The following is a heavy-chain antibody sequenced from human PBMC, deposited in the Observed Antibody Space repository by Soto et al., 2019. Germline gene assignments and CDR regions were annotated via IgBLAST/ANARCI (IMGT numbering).Heavy chain of an antibody. D-gene: IGHD2-21*02. CDR1: GGSISSGDYY. CDR3: ARVPAGGNSDYFDY. Sequence: QVQLQESGPGLVKPSQTLSLTCTVSGGSISSGDYYWSWIRQPPGKGLEWIGYIYYTGSTYYHPSLKIRVTMSVDTSKNQFSLKLSSVTAADTAVYYCARVPAGGNSDYFDYWGQGTLVTVSS. V-gene: IGHV4-30-4*01. CDR2: IYYTGST. J-gene: IGHJ4*02.